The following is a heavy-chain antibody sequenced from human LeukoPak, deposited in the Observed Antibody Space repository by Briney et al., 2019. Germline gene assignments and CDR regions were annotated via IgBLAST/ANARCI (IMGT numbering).Heavy chain of an antibody. CDR3: ARGYSSSWYSDY. V-gene: IGHV3-30-3*01. J-gene: IGHJ4*02. Sequence: PGRSLRLSCAASGFTFSSNAMHWVRQAPGEGLDWVALISYDGSDEYYAGSVKGRFTISRDNSKNTLYLQMNSLRAEDTAVYYCARGYSSSWYSDYWGQGTLVTVSS. CDR1: GFTFSSNA. CDR2: ISYDGSDE. D-gene: IGHD6-13*01.